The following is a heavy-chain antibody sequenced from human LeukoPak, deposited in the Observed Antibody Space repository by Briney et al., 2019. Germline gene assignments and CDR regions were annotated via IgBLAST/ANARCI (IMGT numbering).Heavy chain of an antibody. CDR2: IIPILDVT. CDR1: GGTFTNYA. Sequence: SVNLSCKASGGTFTNYAINWVRQAPGQGLEWMGRIIPILDVTNYAQKFQGRVTITADQSTSTAYMELSSLRSEDTAVYYCARGGGVDILTGFQYWGQGTLVTVSS. CDR3: ARGGGVDILTGFQY. V-gene: IGHV1-69*04. D-gene: IGHD3-9*01. J-gene: IGHJ4*02.